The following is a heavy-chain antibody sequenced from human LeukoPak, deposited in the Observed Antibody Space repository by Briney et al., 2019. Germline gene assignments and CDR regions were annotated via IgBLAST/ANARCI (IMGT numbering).Heavy chain of an antibody. CDR1: GFTFSDYY. D-gene: IGHD3-9*01. CDR2: ISSSGSPR. Sequence: GGSLRLSCAASGFTFSDYYMSWIRQAPGNGLEWLSYISSSGSPRYYADSVKGRFTISRDNAKSSLYLQMNSLRAEDTAVYYCARGVLTGYYPVGYWGQGTLVTVSP. CDR3: ARGVLTGYYPVGY. J-gene: IGHJ4*02. V-gene: IGHV3-11*01.